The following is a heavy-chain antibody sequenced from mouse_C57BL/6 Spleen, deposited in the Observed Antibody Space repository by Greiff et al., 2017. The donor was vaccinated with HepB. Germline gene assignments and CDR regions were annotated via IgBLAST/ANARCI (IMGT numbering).Heavy chain of an antibody. CDR1: GFTFSSYA. J-gene: IGHJ4*01. Sequence: EVKLVESGGGLVKPGGSLKLSCAASGFTFSSYAMSWVRQTPEKRLEWVATISDGGSYTYYPDNVKGRFTISRDNAKNNLYLQMSHLKSEDTAMYYCARVLRYYAMDYWGQGTSVTVSS. V-gene: IGHV5-4*03. CDR2: ISDGGSYT. CDR3: ARVLRYYAMDY. D-gene: IGHD2-12*01.